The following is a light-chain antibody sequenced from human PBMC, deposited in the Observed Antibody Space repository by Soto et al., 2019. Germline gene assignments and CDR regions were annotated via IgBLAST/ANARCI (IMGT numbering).Light chain of an antibody. CDR2: DTS. Sequence: EIVLTQSPGTLSLSPGERATLSCRASQSVTSNYLAWYQQKPGRAPGLLIYDTSTRASGVPDRFSGGGSGTDFTLTISRLEPEDFAVYYCQQFSSYPLTFGGGTKVDIK. V-gene: IGKV3-20*01. CDR1: QSVTSNY. CDR3: QQFSSYPLT. J-gene: IGKJ4*01.